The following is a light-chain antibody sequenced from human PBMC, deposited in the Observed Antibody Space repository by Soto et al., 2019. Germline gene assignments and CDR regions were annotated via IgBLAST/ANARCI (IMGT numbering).Light chain of an antibody. CDR3: QSYDSSLSGSV. J-gene: IGLJ2*01. CDR2: GNS. CDR1: SSNIGGGYD. V-gene: IGLV1-40*01. Sequence: QPVLTQPPSVSGAPGQRVTISCTGSSSNIGGGYDVHWYQQLPGTAPKLLIYGNSNRPTGVPDRFSGSKSGTSASLAITGLQAEDEADYYCQSYDSSLSGSVFGGGTKLTVL.